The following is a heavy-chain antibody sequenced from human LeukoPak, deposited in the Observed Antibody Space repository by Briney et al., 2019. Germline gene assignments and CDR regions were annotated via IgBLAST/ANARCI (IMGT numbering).Heavy chain of an antibody. CDR2: INHSGST. CDR1: GGSFSGYY. V-gene: IGHV4-34*01. D-gene: IGHD1-26*01. Sequence: PSETLSLTCAVYGGSFSGYYWSWIRQPPGKGLGWIGEINHSGSTNYNPSLKSRVTISVDTSKNQFSLKLSSVTAADTAVYYCASGLVGAFLAWGQGTLVTVSS. CDR3: ASGLVGAFLA. J-gene: IGHJ5*02.